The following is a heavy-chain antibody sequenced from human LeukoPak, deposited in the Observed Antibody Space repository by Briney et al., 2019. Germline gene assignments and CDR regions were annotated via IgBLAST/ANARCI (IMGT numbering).Heavy chain of an antibody. Sequence: SETLSLTXTVSGGSISSGDYYWSWIRQPPGKGLEWIGYIYYSGSTYYNPSLKSRVTISVDTSKNQFSLKLSSVTAADTAVYYCARDRIVGATLDAFDIWGQGTMVTVSS. CDR1: GGSISSGDYY. CDR2: IYYSGST. V-gene: IGHV4-30-4*08. CDR3: ARDRIVGATLDAFDI. D-gene: IGHD1-26*01. J-gene: IGHJ3*02.